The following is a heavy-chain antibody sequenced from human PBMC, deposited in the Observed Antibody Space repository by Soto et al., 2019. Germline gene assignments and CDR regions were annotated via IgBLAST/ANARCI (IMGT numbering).Heavy chain of an antibody. D-gene: IGHD2-15*01. CDR2: FIPIFPAP. V-gene: IGHV1-69*05. J-gene: IGHJ5*02. CDR1: GGTIRTYT. CDR3: ATGEVVPAYPNWLDT. Sequence: VQLVQSGPELKKPGSSVKVSCRASGGTIRTYTISWVRQAPGQGLEWMGAFIPIFPAPNFAQKFKDRLTXPXXXSXXKAFMELSSLTSEDTALYYCATGEVVPAYPNWLDTWGQGSLVTVSS.